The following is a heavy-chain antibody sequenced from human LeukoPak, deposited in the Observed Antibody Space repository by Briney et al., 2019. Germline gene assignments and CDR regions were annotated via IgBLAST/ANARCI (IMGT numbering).Heavy chain of an antibody. Sequence: PSETLSLTCAVSGGSISSSNWWSWVRQPPGKGLEWIGEIYHSGSTNYNPSLKSRVTISVDKSKNQFSLKLSSVTAADTAVYYCARVSGRLITMARGVLGHLRFDYWGQGTLVTVSS. V-gene: IGHV4-4*02. J-gene: IGHJ4*02. CDR2: IYHSGST. CDR1: GGSISSSNW. CDR3: ARVSGRLITMARGVLGHLRFDY. D-gene: IGHD3-10*01.